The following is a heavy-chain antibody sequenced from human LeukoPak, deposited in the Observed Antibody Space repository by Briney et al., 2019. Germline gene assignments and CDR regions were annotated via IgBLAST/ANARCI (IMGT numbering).Heavy chain of an antibody. Sequence: WIGYIYYSGSTNYNPSLKSRVTISVDTSKNQFSLKLSSVTAADTAVYYCARGGTGDSPLDYWGQGTLVTVSS. CDR2: IYYSGST. D-gene: IGHD7-27*01. V-gene: IGHV4-59*09. CDR3: ARGGTGDSPLDY. J-gene: IGHJ4*02.